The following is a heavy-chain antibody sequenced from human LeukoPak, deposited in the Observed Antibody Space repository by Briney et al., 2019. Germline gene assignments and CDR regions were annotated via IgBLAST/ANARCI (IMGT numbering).Heavy chain of an antibody. CDR2: IYHSGST. CDR3: ARMARIGYFDY. D-gene: IGHD5-24*01. CDR1: GYSISSGYY. Sequence: PSETLSLSCTVSGYSISSGYYWGWIRQSPGKGLEWIGSIYHSGSTYYNPSLKSRVTISVDTSKNQFSLKVTSVTAADTAVYYCARMARIGYFDYWGQGTLVTVS. V-gene: IGHV4-38-2*02. J-gene: IGHJ4*02.